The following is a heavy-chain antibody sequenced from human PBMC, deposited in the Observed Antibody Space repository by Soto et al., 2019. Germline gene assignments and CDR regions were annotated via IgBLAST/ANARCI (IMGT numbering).Heavy chain of an antibody. V-gene: IGHV3-7*03. CDR3: ARLRGCSTTSCFGYYGMDV. CDR2: VRHAENEK. J-gene: IGHJ6*02. D-gene: IGHD2-2*01. Sequence: EVQLVGSGGGLVQPGGSLRLSCAASRFTFRTYWLPWVRQAPGQGLEWVAGVRHAENEKYLLDSVQGRFTISRDNAKNSLYLQMNSLRADDTAVYYCARLRGCSTTSCFGYYGMDVWGQGTTVTVSS. CDR1: RFTFRTYW.